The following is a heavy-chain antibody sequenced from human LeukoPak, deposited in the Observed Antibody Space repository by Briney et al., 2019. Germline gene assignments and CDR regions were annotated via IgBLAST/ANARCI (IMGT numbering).Heavy chain of an antibody. J-gene: IGHJ4*02. V-gene: IGHV4-59*12. CDR2: IHRTGSP. CDR1: RDSTTSNF. CDR3: AREILGGFNPGAY. Sequence: PSETLSLTCTVSRDSTTSNFWSWVRQSPGKGLEWIGDIHRTGSPNYNPSLQSRVTISIDRSRNQISLELSSVTAADTAVYYCAREILGGFNPGAYWGQGTLVTVSA. D-gene: IGHD1-14*01.